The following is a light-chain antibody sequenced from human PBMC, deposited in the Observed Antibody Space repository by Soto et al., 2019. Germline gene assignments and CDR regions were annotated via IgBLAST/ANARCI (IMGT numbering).Light chain of an antibody. Sequence: EIVLTQSPATLSLSPGERATLSCRASQSVSSYLAWYQQNPGQAPRLLIYDASNRATGIPARFSGRGSGTDFTLTISSLEPEDFAVYYCQQRSNWPPGFGQGTRLEIK. CDR2: DAS. CDR3: QQRSNWPPG. CDR1: QSVSSY. V-gene: IGKV3-11*01. J-gene: IGKJ5*01.